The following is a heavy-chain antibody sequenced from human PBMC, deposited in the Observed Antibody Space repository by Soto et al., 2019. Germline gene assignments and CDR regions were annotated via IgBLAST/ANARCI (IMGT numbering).Heavy chain of an antibody. J-gene: IGHJ5*01. D-gene: IGHD2-21*01. V-gene: IGHV4-39*01. Sequence: TLSLTCTVSGVSIHNSHSFWGWIRQPPGKGLEFIGTVYYSGGAHYNSSLKSRVTISVDTANNQVSLRMRSLTAADTAVYYCGRVVEGATRHTDLDSWGQGTLVTVSS. CDR2: VYYSGGA. CDR1: GVSIHNSHSF. CDR3: GRVVEGATRHTDLDS.